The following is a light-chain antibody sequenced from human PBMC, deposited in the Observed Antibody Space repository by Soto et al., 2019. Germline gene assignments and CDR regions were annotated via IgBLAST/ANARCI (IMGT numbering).Light chain of an antibody. CDR2: GAS. CDR3: QHSGSSLVT. CDR1: QSVSSSY. Sequence: EIVLTQSPGTLSVSPGERATLSCRASQSVSSSYLAWYQQKPGQAPRLLIYGASSRPTGIPARFSGSGSGTNFTLTISRLEPEDFAVYYCQHSGSSLVTFGQGTKVDIK. J-gene: IGKJ1*01. V-gene: IGKV3-20*01.